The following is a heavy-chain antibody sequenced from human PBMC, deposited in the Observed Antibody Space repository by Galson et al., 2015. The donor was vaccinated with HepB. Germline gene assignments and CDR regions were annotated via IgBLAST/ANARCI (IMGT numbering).Heavy chain of an antibody. V-gene: IGHV1-69*13. Sequence: SVKVSCKASGGTFSSYAISWVRQAPGQGLEWMGGIIPIFDTANYAQKFQGRVTITADESTSTAYMELSSLRSEDTAVYYCARDSGGVIPGFGYWGQGTLVTVSS. CDR1: GGTFSSYA. J-gene: IGHJ4*02. CDR3: ARDSGGVIPGFGY. D-gene: IGHD3-16*02. CDR2: IIPIFDTA.